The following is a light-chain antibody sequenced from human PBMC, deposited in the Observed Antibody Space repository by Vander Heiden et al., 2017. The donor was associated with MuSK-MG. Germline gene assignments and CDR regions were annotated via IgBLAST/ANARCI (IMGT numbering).Light chain of an antibody. J-gene: IGKJ5*01. V-gene: IGKV1-9*01. CDR2: AAS. Sequence: DIQLTQSPSSLSASVGDRVTIPCRPSQDISSYLAWYQQKPGKAPKLLIYAASTLHSGVPSRFSGSGSGTEFTLTISSLQPEDFATYYCQQLNSYLPITFGQGTRLEI. CDR3: QQLNSYLPIT. CDR1: QDISSY.